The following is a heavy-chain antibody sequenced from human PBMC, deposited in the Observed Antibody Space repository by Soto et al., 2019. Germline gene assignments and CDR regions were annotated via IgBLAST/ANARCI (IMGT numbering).Heavy chain of an antibody. Sequence: PSETLSLTCTVSGGSISSSSYYWGWIHQPPGKGLEWIGSIYYSGSTYYNPSLKSRVTISVDTSKNQFSLKLSSVTAADTAVYYCARRKDPDYGSGSYYNGPFDYWGQGTLVTVSS. J-gene: IGHJ4*02. D-gene: IGHD3-10*01. V-gene: IGHV4-39*01. CDR3: ARRKDPDYGSGSYYNGPFDY. CDR2: IYYSGST. CDR1: GGSISSSSYY.